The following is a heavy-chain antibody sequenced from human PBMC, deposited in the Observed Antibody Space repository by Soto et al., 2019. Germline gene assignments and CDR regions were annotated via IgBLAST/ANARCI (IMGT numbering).Heavy chain of an antibody. CDR2: IWYDGSNK. V-gene: IGHV3-33*01. J-gene: IGHJ4*02. D-gene: IGHD3-22*01. CDR1: GFTFSSYG. CDR3: ARGFYDSSGYAQGY. Sequence: GGSLRLSCAASGFTFSSYGMHWVRQAPGKGLEWVAVIWYDGSNKYYADSVKGRFTISRDNSKNTVYLQMNSLRAEDTAVYYCARGFYDSSGYAQGYWGQGTLVTVPS.